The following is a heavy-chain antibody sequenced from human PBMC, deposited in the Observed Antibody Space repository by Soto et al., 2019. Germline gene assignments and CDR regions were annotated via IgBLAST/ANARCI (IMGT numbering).Heavy chain of an antibody. CDR3: AVDYDILTGYHRYYYYYGMDV. CDR1: GFTFSSYG. V-gene: IGHV3-30*03. Sequence: GGSLRLSCAASGFTFSSYGMHWVRQAPGKGLEWVAVISYDGSNKYYADSVKGRFTISRDNSKNTLYLQMNSLRAEDTAVYYCAVDYDILTGYHRYYYYYGMDVWGQGATVTVSS. J-gene: IGHJ6*02. CDR2: ISYDGSNK. D-gene: IGHD3-9*01.